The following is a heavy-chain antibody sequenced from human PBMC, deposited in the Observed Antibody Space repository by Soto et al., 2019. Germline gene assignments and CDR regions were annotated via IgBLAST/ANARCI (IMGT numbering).Heavy chain of an antibody. Sequence: PGESLKISCKGSGFSFSSYWIGWVRQMPGKGLEWMGIIYPGDSDATYSPSFQGHVTISADKSINTAYLQWSSLKASDTAMYYCARDSSRYHFGMDVWGQGTPVTVSS. D-gene: IGHD6-13*01. CDR3: ARDSSRYHFGMDV. CDR2: IYPGDSDA. J-gene: IGHJ6*02. V-gene: IGHV5-51*01. CDR1: GFSFSSYW.